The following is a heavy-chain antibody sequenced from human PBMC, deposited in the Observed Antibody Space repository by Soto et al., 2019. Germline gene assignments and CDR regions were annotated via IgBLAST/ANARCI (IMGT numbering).Heavy chain of an antibody. D-gene: IGHD6-13*01. J-gene: IGHJ6*02. CDR1: GYSFTSYW. V-gene: IGHV5-51*01. Sequence: PGESLKISCKGSGYSFTSYWIGWVRQMPGKGLEWMGIIYPGDSDTRYSPSFQGQVTISADKSISTAYLQWSSLKASDTAMYYCARLVEEEGSSTSYYYGMDVWGQGTTVTVSS. CDR3: ARLVEEEGSSTSYYYGMDV. CDR2: IYPGDSDT.